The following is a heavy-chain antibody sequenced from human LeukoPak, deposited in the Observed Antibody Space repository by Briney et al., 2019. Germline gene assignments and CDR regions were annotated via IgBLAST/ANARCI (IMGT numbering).Heavy chain of an antibody. J-gene: IGHJ6*02. CDR3: ARRDTYGGNSLDV. CDR1: GGSISGYY. D-gene: IGHD4-23*01. Sequence: SETLSLTCTVSGGSISGYYWNWIRQPPGKGLEWIGYIYYSGSTNYNPSLKSRVTISVDTSKNQFSLKLSSVTAADTAVYYCARRDTYGGNSLDVWGQGTTVTVSS. V-gene: IGHV4-59*08. CDR2: IYYSGST.